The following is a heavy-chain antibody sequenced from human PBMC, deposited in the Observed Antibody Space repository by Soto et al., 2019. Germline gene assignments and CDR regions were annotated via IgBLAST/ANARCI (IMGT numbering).Heavy chain of an antibody. J-gene: IGHJ6*02. CDR1: GYTFTSYG. D-gene: IGHD6-19*01. CDR2: ISAYNGNT. V-gene: IGHV1-18*01. CDR3: ARLPGIAVADLQGYYYYGMDV. Sequence: ASVKVSCKASGYTFTSYGISWVRQAPGQGLEWMGWISAYNGNTNYAQKLQGRVTMTTDTSTSTAYMELRSLRSDDTAVYYCARLPGIAVADLQGYYYYGMDVWGQGTTVTVSS.